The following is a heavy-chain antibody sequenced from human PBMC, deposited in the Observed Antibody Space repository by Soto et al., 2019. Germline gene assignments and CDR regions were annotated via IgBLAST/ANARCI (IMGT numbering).Heavy chain of an antibody. Sequence: GASVKVSCKASGYTFTGYYMHWVRQAPGQGLEWMGWINPNSGGTNYAQKFQGWVTMTRDTSISTAYMELSRLRSDDTAVYYCARDPAAGTGMDVWGQGTTVTVSS. V-gene: IGHV1-2*04. CDR2: INPNSGGT. CDR3: ARDPAAGTGMDV. D-gene: IGHD6-13*01. J-gene: IGHJ6*02. CDR1: GYTFTGYY.